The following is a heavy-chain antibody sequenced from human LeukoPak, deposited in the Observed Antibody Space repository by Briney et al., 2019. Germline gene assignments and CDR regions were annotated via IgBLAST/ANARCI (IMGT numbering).Heavy chain of an antibody. CDR1: GFTFRSYG. Sequence: GGSLRLSCAASGFTFRSYGMHWVRQAPGKGLEWVAIVWYDGNNKYYADSVKGRFTVSRDNSKDTVSLQLNSLRAEDTAAYYCARGSGAAAGAFDYWGQGTLVTVPS. CDR3: ARGSGAAAGAFDY. J-gene: IGHJ4*02. D-gene: IGHD6-13*01. V-gene: IGHV3-33*01. CDR2: VWYDGNNK.